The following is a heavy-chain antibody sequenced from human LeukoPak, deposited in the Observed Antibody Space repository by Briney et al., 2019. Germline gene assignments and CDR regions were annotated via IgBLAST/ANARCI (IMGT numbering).Heavy chain of an antibody. V-gene: IGHV4-39*01. D-gene: IGHD4-23*01. CDR1: GGSISSSSYY. CDR3: ARWSGGNSVDY. Sequence: SETLSLTCTVSGGSISSSSYYWGWIRQLPGKGLEWIGSIYYSGSTYYNPSLKSRVTISVDTSKNQFSLKLSSVTAADTAVYYCARWSGGNSVDYWGQGTLVTVSS. CDR2: IYYSGST. J-gene: IGHJ4*02.